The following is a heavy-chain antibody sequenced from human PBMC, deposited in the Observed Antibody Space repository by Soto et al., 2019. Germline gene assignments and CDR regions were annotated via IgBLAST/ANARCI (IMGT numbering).Heavy chain of an antibody. Sequence: GGSLRLSCAPSGFIFSSYEMNWVRQAPGKGLEWISYISSSGTTIYYADSVKGRFTLSRDNAKNSLYLQMNGLRAEDTAVYYCARGLMGYDWGQGTLVTVSS. D-gene: IGHD3-3*01. J-gene: IGHJ4*02. CDR2: ISSSGTTI. V-gene: IGHV3-48*03. CDR1: GFIFSSYE. CDR3: ARGLMGYD.